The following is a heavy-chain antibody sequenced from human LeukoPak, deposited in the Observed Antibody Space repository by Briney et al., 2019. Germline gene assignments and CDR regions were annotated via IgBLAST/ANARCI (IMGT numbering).Heavy chain of an antibody. V-gene: IGHV4-59*08. CDR3: ARQSAGYYDSSGLDY. CDR2: IYYSGST. D-gene: IGHD3-22*01. CDR1: GGSISSYY. Sequence: SETLPLTCTVSGGSISSYYWSWIRQPPGKGLEWIGYIYYSGSTNYNPSLKSRVTISVDTSKNQFSLKLSSVTAADTAVYYCARQSAGYYDSSGLDYWGQGTLVTVSS. J-gene: IGHJ4*02.